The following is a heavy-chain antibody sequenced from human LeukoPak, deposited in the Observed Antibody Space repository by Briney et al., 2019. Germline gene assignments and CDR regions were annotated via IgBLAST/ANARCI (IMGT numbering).Heavy chain of an antibody. J-gene: IGHJ4*02. Sequence: GGSLRLSCAASGFTFSNYAMTWVRQAPGKGLEYVSAISSNGGSTYYANSVKGRFTISRDNSKNTLYLQMGSLRAEDMAAYYCARRGSGYDFHFDYWGQGTLVTVSS. CDR2: ISSNGGST. CDR3: ARRGSGYDFHFDY. CDR1: GFTFSNYA. D-gene: IGHD5-12*01. V-gene: IGHV3-64*01.